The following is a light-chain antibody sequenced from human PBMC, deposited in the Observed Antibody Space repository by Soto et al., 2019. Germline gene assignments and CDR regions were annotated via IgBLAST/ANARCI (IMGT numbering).Light chain of an antibody. CDR2: AAS. Sequence: DIQMTQSPSSLSASVGGRATITCRASQSIGRFLNWYQQKPGKAPALLIFAASSLQSGVPSRFTGSGSGTDFTLTISSLQPEDFAAYFCQQSYTTPITFGQGTRLEIK. J-gene: IGKJ5*01. CDR3: QQSYTTPIT. CDR1: QSIGRF. V-gene: IGKV1-39*01.